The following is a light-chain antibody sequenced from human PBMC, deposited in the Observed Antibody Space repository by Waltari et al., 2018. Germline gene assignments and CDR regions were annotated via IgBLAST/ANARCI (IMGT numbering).Light chain of an antibody. V-gene: IGLV5-39*01. J-gene: IGLJ6*01. Sequence: PILTQPASLSASPGASASLTCTFSGGINVPGYNIFWYQQRPGRPPRFLLRYNSDSEKDQGSGVPSRFSGSKDASTNTAILHISGLQSEDEADYYCAIGHNSAPVFGSGTKLTVL. CDR3: AIGHNSAPV. CDR2: YNSDSEK. CDR1: GGINVPGYN.